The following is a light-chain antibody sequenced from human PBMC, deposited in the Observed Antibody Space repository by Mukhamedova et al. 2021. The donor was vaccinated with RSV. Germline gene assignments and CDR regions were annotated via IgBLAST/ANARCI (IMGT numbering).Light chain of an antibody. J-gene: IGKJ1*01. CDR3: QMYNNFFRT. Sequence: WYQRRVHGKAPKLLIYKASCLQSGFPSRFSGSGSGTAFTLTISALQPYDVATYYCQMYNNFFRTFGQGTKVEI. V-gene: IGKV1-5*03. CDR2: KAS.